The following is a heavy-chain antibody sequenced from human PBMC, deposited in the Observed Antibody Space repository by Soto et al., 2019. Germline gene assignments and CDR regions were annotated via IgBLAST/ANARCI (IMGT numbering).Heavy chain of an antibody. CDR1: GFTFRSYG. Sequence: GGSLRLSCAASGFTFRSYGIHWVRQAPGKGLEWVSSISSSSSYIYYADSVKGRFTISRDNAKNSLYLQMNSLRAEDTAVYYCARAVDYDFWSGAPYYMDVWGKGTTVTVSS. D-gene: IGHD3-3*01. V-gene: IGHV3-21*01. CDR2: ISSSSSYI. CDR3: ARAVDYDFWSGAPYYMDV. J-gene: IGHJ6*03.